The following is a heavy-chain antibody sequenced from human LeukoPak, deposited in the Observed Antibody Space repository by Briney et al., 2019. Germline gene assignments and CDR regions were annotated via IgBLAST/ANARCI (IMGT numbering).Heavy chain of an antibody. CDR1: GFTFSNYA. Sequence: GGSLRLSCATSGFTFSNYAMTWFRQAPGKGLEWVSSISNSGGSTYYADSVKGRFTISRDNSKNTLYLQMNSLRAEDTAVYFCAKDEQLGAGGYWGQGTLVTVSS. D-gene: IGHD6-6*01. J-gene: IGHJ4*02. CDR2: ISNSGGST. CDR3: AKDEQLGAGGY. V-gene: IGHV3-23*01.